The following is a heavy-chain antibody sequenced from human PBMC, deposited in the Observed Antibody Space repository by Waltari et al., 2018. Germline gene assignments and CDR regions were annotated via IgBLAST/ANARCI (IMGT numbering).Heavy chain of an antibody. CDR3: AREATSIAALDV. D-gene: IGHD6-6*01. J-gene: IGHJ6*04. Sequence: QVQLVQSGAEVKKPGASVKVSCNASGYTFTGYYTPWARQAPGQGLEWMGWINPNSGGTNYAQKFQGRVTMTRDTSISTAYMELSRLRSDDTAVYYCAREATSIAALDVWGKGTTVTVSS. CDR2: INPNSGGT. CDR1: GYTFTGYY. V-gene: IGHV1-2*02.